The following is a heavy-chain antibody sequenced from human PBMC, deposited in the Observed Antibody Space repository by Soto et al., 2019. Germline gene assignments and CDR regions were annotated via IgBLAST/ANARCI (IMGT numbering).Heavy chain of an antibody. Sequence: GGSLRLSCAASGFTFSSYGMHWVRQAPGKGLEWVAVISYDGSNKYYADSVKGRFTISRDNSKNTLYLQMNSLRAEDTAVYYCAKELGVYRSFDYWGQGTLVTVSS. J-gene: IGHJ4*02. CDR3: AKELGVYRSFDY. CDR2: ISYDGSNK. CDR1: GFTFSSYG. D-gene: IGHD2-8*01. V-gene: IGHV3-30*18.